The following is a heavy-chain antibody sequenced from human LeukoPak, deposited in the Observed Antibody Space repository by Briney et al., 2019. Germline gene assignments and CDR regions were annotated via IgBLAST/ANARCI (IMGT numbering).Heavy chain of an antibody. CDR1: VYTFTSYD. CDR3: ARGLFRSRTPTIINWFDP. D-gene: IGHD5-24*01. V-gene: IGHV1-8*03. J-gene: IGHJ5*02. CDR2: LNPNSGNT. Sequence: GASVKVSCKDSVYTFTSYDINWVRQATGQGLEWMGWLNPNSGNTGYAQKFQGRVTITRNTSISTAYMELSSLRSEDTAVYYCARGLFRSRTPTIINWFDPWGQGTLVTVSS.